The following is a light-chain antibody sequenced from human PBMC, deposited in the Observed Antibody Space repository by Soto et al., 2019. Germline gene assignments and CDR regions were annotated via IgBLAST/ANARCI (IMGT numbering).Light chain of an antibody. CDR3: QQYGRSPWT. CDR2: GAS. J-gene: IGKJ1*01. CDR1: QSVSSN. V-gene: IGKV3-20*01. Sequence: EIVMTQSPATLSVSLGERATLSCRASQSVSSNLAWYQLKPGQAPRLLIYGASSRATGIPDRFSGSGSGTDFTLTISRLEPEDFAVYHCQQYGRSPWTFGQGTKVDIK.